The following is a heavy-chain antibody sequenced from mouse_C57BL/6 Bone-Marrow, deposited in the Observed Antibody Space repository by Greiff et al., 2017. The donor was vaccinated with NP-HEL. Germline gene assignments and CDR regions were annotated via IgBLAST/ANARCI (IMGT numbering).Heavy chain of an antibody. CDR2: IDPANGNT. V-gene: IGHV14-3*01. D-gene: IGHD2-2*01. CDR1: GFNIKNTY. Sequence: VQLKESVAELVRPGASVKLSCTASGFNIKNTYMHWVKQRPEQGLEWIGRIDPANGNTKYAPKFQGKATITADTSSNTAYLQLSSLTSEDTAIYYCARGLRRWDWYFDVWGTGTTVTVSS. CDR3: ARGLRRWDWYFDV. J-gene: IGHJ1*03.